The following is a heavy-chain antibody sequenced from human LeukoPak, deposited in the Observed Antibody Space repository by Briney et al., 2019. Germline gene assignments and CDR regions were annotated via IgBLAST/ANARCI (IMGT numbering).Heavy chain of an antibody. V-gene: IGHV1-69*04. CDR1: GGTFSSYA. CDR2: IIPILGIA. Sequence: SVKVSCKASGGTFSSYAISWVRQAPGQGPEWMGRIIPILGIANYAQKFQGRVTITADKSTSTAYMELSSLRSDDTAVYYCARDRTVTLGVWGQGTTVTVSS. J-gene: IGHJ6*02. CDR3: ARDRTVTLGV. D-gene: IGHD4-17*01.